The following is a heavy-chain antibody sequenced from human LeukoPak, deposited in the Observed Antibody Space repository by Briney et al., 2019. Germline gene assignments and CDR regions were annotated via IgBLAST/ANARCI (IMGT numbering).Heavy chain of an antibody. J-gene: IGHJ5*02. CDR3: AKSRWYLYNWLDP. D-gene: IGHD4-23*01. CDR2: IHYSGST. V-gene: IGHV4-39*01. CDR1: GDSISSSSDY. Sequence: SETLSLTCTVSGDSISSSSDYWGWIRQPPGKGLEWIGSIHYSGSTYYNPSLKSRITISVDTSKNQFSLKLSSVTAADTAVYYCAKSRWYLYNWLDPWGQGTLVTVSS.